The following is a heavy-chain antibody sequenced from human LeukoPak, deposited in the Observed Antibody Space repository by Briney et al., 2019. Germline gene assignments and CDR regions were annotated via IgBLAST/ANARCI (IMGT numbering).Heavy chain of an antibody. V-gene: IGHV1-46*01. Sequence: ASVKVSCKASGYMFTSYYMHWVRQAPGQGLEWMGIINPSGGSTSYAQKFQGRVTMTRDTSTSTVYMELSSLRSEDTAVYYCARESGIMAAAGNYFDYWGQGTLVTVSS. D-gene: IGHD6-13*01. CDR2: INPSGGST. CDR1: GYMFTSYY. CDR3: ARESGIMAAAGNYFDY. J-gene: IGHJ4*02.